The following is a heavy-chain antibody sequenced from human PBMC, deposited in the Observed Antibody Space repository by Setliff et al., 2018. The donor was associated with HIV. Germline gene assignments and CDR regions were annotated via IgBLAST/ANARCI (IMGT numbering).Heavy chain of an antibody. V-gene: IGHV4-61*02. CDR1: GGSISSGSYY. D-gene: IGHD3-3*01. J-gene: IGHJ4*02. CDR3: AGSWSGYPLSFGY. CDR2: IYTSGST. Sequence: PSETLSLTCTVSGGSISSGSYYWSWIRQPAGKGLEWIGRIYTSGSTNYNPSPKSRVTISVDTSKNQFSLKLSSVTAADTAVYYCAGSWSGYPLSFGYWGQGTLVTVS.